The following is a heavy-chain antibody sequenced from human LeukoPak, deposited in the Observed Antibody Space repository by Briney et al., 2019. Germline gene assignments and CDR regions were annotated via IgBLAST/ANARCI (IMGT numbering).Heavy chain of an antibody. D-gene: IGHD3-10*01. Sequence: GGSLRLSCAASGFTVSSNYMSWVRQAPGKGLEWVSVIYSGGSTYYADSVKGRFTISRDNSKNTLYLQMNSLRAEDTAVYYCASGSYYYGSGTKLDYWGQGTLVTVSS. CDR3: ASGSYYYGSGTKLDY. V-gene: IGHV3-66*01. CDR1: GFTVSSNY. CDR2: IYSGGST. J-gene: IGHJ4*02.